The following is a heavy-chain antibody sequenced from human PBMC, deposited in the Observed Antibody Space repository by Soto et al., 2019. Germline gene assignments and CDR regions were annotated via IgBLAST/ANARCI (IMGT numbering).Heavy chain of an antibody. Sequence: EVQLLESGGGLVQPGGSLRLSCTASGFTFNSYAMSWVRQTPGKGLDWVSSISNSGSSTYYADSVKGRFAISRDNSKNTLYLQMNSLRAEDTAVYYCAKSLTPPRVLSCLDPWGQGTLVTVSS. D-gene: IGHD2-15*01. CDR1: GFTFNSYA. CDR3: AKSLTPPRVLSCLDP. J-gene: IGHJ5*02. V-gene: IGHV3-23*01. CDR2: ISNSGSST.